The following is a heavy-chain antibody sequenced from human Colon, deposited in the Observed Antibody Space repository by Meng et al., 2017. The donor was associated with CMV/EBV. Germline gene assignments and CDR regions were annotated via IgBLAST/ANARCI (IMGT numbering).Heavy chain of an antibody. D-gene: IGHD2-15*01. J-gene: IGHJ4*02. CDR2: ISGTGSRP. Sequence: AASGFTFSSNAMTWVRKAPGKGLEWVSAISGTGSRPTYADSARGRFTISRDNSKNTLYLQMNSLSAGDTAIYYCAKDRVDDAYYFDYWGQGTLVTVSS. CDR3: AKDRVDDAYYFDY. V-gene: IGHV3-23*01. CDR1: GFTFSSNA.